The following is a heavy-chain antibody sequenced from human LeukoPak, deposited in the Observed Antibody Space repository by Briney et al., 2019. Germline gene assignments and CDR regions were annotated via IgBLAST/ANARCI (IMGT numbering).Heavy chain of an antibody. V-gene: IGHV4-30-2*01. CDR3: ARDRQQLHAFDI. J-gene: IGHJ3*02. D-gene: IGHD6-13*01. CDR2: IYHSGST. CDR1: GGSISSGGYY. Sequence: SQTLSLTCTVSGGSISSGGYYWSWIRQPPGKGLEWIGYIYHSGSTYYNPSLKSRVTISVDRSKNQFSLRLSSVTAADTAVYYCARDRQQLHAFDIWGQGTMVTVSS.